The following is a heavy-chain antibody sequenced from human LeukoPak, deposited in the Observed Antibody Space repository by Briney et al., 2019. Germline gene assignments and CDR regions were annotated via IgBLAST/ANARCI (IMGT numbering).Heavy chain of an antibody. CDR3: ASSAPKRWLQYSGAFGM. CDR2: ISRGVSTI. V-gene: IGHV3-11*01. Sequence: GGCLSLSCAASGFTFSDFYMSWIRQAPGKGLEWVSYISRGVSTIYYADSVKGRFTISRDNAKNSLYLQMNSLRAEDTAVNYCASSAPKRWLQYSGAFGMWGQGTTVTLSS. D-gene: IGHD5-24*01. CDR1: GFTFSDFY. J-gene: IGHJ3*02.